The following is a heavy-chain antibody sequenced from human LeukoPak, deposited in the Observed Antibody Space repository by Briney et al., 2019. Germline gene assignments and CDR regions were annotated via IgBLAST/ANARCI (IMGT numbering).Heavy chain of an antibody. J-gene: IGHJ5*02. Sequence: PSETLSLTCTVSGGSISSYYWSWIRQPPGKGLEWIGYIYYSGSTNYNPSLKSRVTISVDTSKNQFSLKLSSVTAADTAVYYCARDGQLRWFDPWGQGTLVTVSS. CDR2: IYYSGST. CDR1: GGSISSYY. D-gene: IGHD2-2*01. CDR3: ARDGQLRWFDP. V-gene: IGHV4-59*01.